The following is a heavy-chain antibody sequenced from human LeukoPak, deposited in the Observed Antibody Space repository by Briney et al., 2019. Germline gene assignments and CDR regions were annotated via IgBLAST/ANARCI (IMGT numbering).Heavy chain of an antibody. J-gene: IGHJ4*02. CDR3: ARHYDILTGYRYYFDY. CDR1: GGSISSYY. CDR2: IYYSGST. D-gene: IGHD3-9*01. V-gene: IGHV4-59*01. Sequence: SETLSLTCTVSGGSISSYYWSWIRQPPGKGLEWIGYIYYSGSTNYNPSLKSRVTISVDTSKNQLSLKLSSVTAADTAVYYCARHYDILTGYRYYFDYWGQGTLVTVSS.